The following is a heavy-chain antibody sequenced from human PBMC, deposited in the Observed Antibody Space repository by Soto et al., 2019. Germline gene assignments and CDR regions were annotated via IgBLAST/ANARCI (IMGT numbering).Heavy chain of an antibody. D-gene: IGHD2-2*01. J-gene: IGHJ4*02. CDR1: GFTFDDYA. CDR2: ISWNSGSI. CDR3: AKVGCSSTSCYALDY. V-gene: IGHV3-9*01. Sequence: EVQLVESGGGLVQPGRSLRLSCAASGFTFDDYAMHWVRQAPGKGLEWVSGISWNSGSIGYADSVKGRFTISRDNAKNSLYLQMNGLRAEDTALYYCAKVGCSSTSCYALDYWGQGTLVTVSS.